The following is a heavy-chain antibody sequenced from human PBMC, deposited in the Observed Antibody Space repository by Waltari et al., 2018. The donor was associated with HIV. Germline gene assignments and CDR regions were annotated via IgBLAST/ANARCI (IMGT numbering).Heavy chain of an antibody. D-gene: IGHD1-26*01. Sequence: EVHLLESGGTLVQPGGSLTLSCAASGFTFNTYFLYCFRQAPGKGLEWVSAISGSGGTTYYADSVKGRFTILRDNSRNTMYLQMNSLRAEDTAIYYCGKDGGSFSGWIDPWGQGTLVTVSS. CDR2: ISGSGGTT. CDR3: GKDGGSFSGWIDP. J-gene: IGHJ5*02. CDR1: GFTFNTYF. V-gene: IGHV3-23*01.